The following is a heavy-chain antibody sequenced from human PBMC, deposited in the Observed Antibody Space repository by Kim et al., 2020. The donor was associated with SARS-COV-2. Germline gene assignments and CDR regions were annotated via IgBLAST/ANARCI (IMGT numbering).Heavy chain of an antibody. CDR3: ARGPAATYYYGMDV. Sequence: NPALKRRVTTSGATSKNQFSLKLGSVTAADTAVYYCARGPAATYYYGMDVWGQGTTVTVSS. V-gene: IGHV4-59*09. D-gene: IGHD2-2*01. J-gene: IGHJ6*02.